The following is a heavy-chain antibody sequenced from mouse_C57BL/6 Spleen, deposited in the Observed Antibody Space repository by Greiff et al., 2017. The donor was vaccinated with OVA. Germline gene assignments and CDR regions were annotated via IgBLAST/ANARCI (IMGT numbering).Heavy chain of an antibody. Sequence: QVQLQQPGAELVRPGSSVKLSCKASGYTFTSYWMDWVKQRPGQGLEWIGNIYPSDSETHYNQKFKDKATLTVDKSSSTAYMQLSSLTSEDSAVYYCAREDYYGPGSYFDYWGQGTTLTVSS. D-gene: IGHD1-2*01. CDR1: GYTFTSYW. J-gene: IGHJ2*01. CDR3: AREDYYGPGSYFDY. CDR2: IYPSDSET. V-gene: IGHV1-61*01.